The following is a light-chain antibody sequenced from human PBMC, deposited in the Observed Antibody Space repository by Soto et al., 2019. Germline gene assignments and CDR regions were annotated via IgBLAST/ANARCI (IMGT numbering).Light chain of an antibody. CDR3: CSYAGSGEV. J-gene: IGLJ1*01. CDR1: SSDDGTYNL. Sequence: QSALTQPASVSGSPGQSITISCTGTSSDDGTYNLVSWYQQHPDKAPKLIIYEVGVRPSGVSNRFSGSKSGNTASLTISGLQAEDEADYYCCSYAGSGEVFGSGTKLTVL. V-gene: IGLV2-23*02. CDR2: EVG.